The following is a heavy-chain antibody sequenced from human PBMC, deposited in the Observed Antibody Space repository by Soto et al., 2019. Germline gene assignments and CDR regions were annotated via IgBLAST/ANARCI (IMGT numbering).Heavy chain of an antibody. CDR2: IVVGSGNT. V-gene: IGHV1-58*02. Sequence: SVKVSCKASGYTFTNYGISWVRQARGQRLEWIGWIVVGSGNTNYAQKFQERVTITRDMSTSTAYMELSSLRSEDTAVYYCAAEGTVTTGMDVWGQGTTVTVSS. CDR1: GYTFTNYG. J-gene: IGHJ6*02. D-gene: IGHD4-17*01. CDR3: AAEGTVTTGMDV.